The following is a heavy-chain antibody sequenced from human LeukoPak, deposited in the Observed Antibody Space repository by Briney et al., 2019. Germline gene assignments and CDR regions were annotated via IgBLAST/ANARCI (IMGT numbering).Heavy chain of an antibody. CDR1: GYTFTSYA. Sequence: ASVKVSCKASGYTFTSYAMHWVRQAPGQRLEWMGWINAGNGNTKYSQEFQGRVTITRDTSASTAYMELSSLRSEDMAVYYCARDAVAGTGSFYYFDYWGQGTLVTVSS. CDR3: ARDAVAGTGSFYYFDY. V-gene: IGHV1-3*03. J-gene: IGHJ4*02. CDR2: INAGNGNT. D-gene: IGHD6-19*01.